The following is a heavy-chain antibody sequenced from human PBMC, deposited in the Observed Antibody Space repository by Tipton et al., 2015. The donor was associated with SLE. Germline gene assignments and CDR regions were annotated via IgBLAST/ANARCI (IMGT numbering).Heavy chain of an antibody. V-gene: IGHV4-4*08. CDR3: ARTAVLAAIMMDV. D-gene: IGHD2-2*01. Sequence: TLSLTCTVSGGSIISYYWSWVRQPPGKGLEWIGYIYSSGSTNYNPSLKSRVTITVDTSKNQFSLKLSSVTAADTAVYYCARTAVLAAIMMDVWGQGTTVTVSS. CDR1: GGSIISYY. CDR2: IYSSGST. J-gene: IGHJ6*02.